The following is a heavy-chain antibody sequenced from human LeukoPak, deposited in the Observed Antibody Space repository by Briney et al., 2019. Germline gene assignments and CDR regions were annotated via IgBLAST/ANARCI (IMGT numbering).Heavy chain of an antibody. V-gene: IGHV1-8*01. CDR3: ARGGGAFCGGDCHRNFDY. CDR2: MNPNSGNT. CDR1: GYTFTSYD. D-gene: IGHD2-21*02. Sequence: GASVKVSCKASGYTFTSYDINWVRQATGQGLEWMGWMNPNSGNTGYAQKFQGRVTMTRNTSISTAYMELSSLRSEDTAVYYCARGGGAFCGGDCHRNFDYWGQGTLVTVSS. J-gene: IGHJ4*02.